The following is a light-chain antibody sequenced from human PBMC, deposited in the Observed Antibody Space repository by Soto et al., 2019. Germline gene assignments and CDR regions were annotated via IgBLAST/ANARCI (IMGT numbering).Light chain of an antibody. Sequence: EIVLKHSPATLSWSPRERGSLSWTASSSVSGSYLPWYHQKPGQTPRLLTYGASSRAAGIPDRFSGSGSGTDFTLTITRLEPEDFTVYYCQQSGHSPITFGQGALLEIK. V-gene: IGKV3-20*01. J-gene: IGKJ5*01. CDR1: SSVSGSY. CDR2: GAS. CDR3: QQSGHSPIT.